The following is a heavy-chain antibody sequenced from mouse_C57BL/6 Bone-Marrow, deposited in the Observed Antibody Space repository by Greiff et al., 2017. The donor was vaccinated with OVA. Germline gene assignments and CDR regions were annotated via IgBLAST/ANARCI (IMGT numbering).Heavy chain of an antibody. CDR2: IDPSDSYT. V-gene: IGHV1-59*01. CDR1: DYTFTSYW. J-gene: IGHJ2*01. Sequence: QVQLQQPGAELVRPGTSVKLSCKASDYTFTSYWMHWVKQRPGQGLEWIGVIDPSDSYTNYNQKFKGKATLTVDTSSSTAYMQLSSLTAEDSAVYYCASLLYYGSSYVFDYWGQGTTLTVSS. CDR3: ASLLYYGSSYVFDY. D-gene: IGHD1-1*01.